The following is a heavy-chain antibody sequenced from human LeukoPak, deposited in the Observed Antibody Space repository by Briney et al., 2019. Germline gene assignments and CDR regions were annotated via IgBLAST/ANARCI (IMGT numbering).Heavy chain of an antibody. CDR3: AREGKRAQGGLDP. J-gene: IGHJ5*02. CDR1: GYTFTSYD. Sequence: ASVKISCKASGYTFTSYDINWVRQATGQGLEWMGWMNPNSGNTGYAQKFQGRVTITRNTSISTAYMELSSLRSEDTAKYYCAREGKRAQGGLDPWGQGIQVTVSS. CDR2: MNPNSGNT. V-gene: IGHV1-8*03. D-gene: IGHD3-16*01.